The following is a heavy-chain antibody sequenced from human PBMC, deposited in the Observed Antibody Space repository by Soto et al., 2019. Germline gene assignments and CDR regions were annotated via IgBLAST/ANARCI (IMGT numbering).Heavy chain of an antibody. Sequence: ASVKVSCKASGYTFTSCYMHWVRQAPGQGLEWMGIINPSGGSTSYAQKFQGRVTMTRDTSTSTVYMELSSLRSEDTAVYYCAREPPTANWNGLYYGMDVWGQGTTVTVSS. CDR3: AREPPTANWNGLYYGMDV. D-gene: IGHD1-20*01. V-gene: IGHV1-46*01. J-gene: IGHJ6*02. CDR2: INPSGGST. CDR1: GYTFTSCY.